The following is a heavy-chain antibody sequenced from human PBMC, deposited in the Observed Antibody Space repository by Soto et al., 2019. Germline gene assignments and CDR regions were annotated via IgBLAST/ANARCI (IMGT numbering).Heavy chain of an antibody. J-gene: IGHJ4*02. CDR2: IKEDGSEK. Sequence: GSLRLSCAASGFTCSNYWMSWVRQAPGKGLEWVAKIKEDGSEKYYVDSVKGRFIISRDNAKNSLYLQMNSLRAEDTAVYYCARGNYWGQGTLVTVSS. V-gene: IGHV3-7*05. CDR3: ARGNY. CDR1: GFTCSNYW.